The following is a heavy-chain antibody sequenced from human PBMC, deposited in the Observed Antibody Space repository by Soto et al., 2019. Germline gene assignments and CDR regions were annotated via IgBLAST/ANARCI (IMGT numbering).Heavy chain of an antibody. CDR3: AGRGRFPRFLGWLAISPGWLCP. CDR2: ILPIFGTA. D-gene: IGHD3-3*01. CDR1: GGTFSSYA. V-gene: IGHV1-69*01. Sequence: QVQLVQSVAEVKKPGSSVKVSCKASGGTFSSYAISWVRQAPGQGLEWMGGILPIFGTANYARKFQGRVTITADESTSTAYMELSSLRSEGTAVYYCAGRGRFPRFLGWLAISPGWLCPWGQGTLVTVAS. J-gene: IGHJ5*02.